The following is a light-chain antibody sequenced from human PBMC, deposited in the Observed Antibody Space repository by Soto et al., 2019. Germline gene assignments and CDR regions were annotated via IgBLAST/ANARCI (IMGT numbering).Light chain of an antibody. CDR2: EGN. CDR3: CSYAGSSTWV. Sequence: QSALTQPASVSGSPGQSITISCTGSSSDVGNYNLVSWYQQHPGRAPKLIIYEGNKRPSGVSNRFSGSKSGNTASLTISGLQAEDEAHYYCCSYAGSSTWVFGGRTKVTVL. J-gene: IGLJ3*02. V-gene: IGLV2-23*01. CDR1: SSDVGNYNL.